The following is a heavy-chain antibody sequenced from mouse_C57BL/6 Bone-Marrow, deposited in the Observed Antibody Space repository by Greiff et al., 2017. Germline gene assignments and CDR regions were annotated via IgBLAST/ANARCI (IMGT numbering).Heavy chain of an antibody. CDR2: IYPRDGST. CDR1: GYTFTDHT. D-gene: IGHD2-4*01. V-gene: IGHV1-78*01. CDR3: ARLGYYYDLVSPYYFDY. J-gene: IGHJ2*01. Sequence: QVQLQQSDAELVKPGASVQMSCKVSGYTFTDHTIHWMKQRPEQGLEWIGYIYPRDGSTKYNEKFKGKATLTADKSSSTAYMQLNSLTSEDSAVYFCARLGYYYDLVSPYYFDYWGQGTTLTVSS.